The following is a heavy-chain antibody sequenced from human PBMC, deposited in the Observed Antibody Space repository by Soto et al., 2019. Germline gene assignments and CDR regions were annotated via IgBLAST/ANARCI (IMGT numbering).Heavy chain of an antibody. CDR1: GGSISSGGYY. CDR3: AGHGAPAAFDI. V-gene: IGHV4-31*03. J-gene: IGHJ3*02. Sequence: QVQLQESGPGLVKPSQTLSLTCTVSGGSISSGGYYWSWIRQHPGKGLEWIGYIYYSGSTYYNPSLNGRVTKSVDTSKNQFSLKLSSVTAADTAVYYCAGHGAPAAFDIWGQGTMVTVSS. D-gene: IGHD4-17*01. CDR2: IYYSGST.